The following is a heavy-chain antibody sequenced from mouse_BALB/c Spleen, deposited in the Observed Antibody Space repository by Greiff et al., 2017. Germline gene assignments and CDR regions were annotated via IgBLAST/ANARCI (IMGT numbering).Heavy chain of an antibody. CDR1: GYSITSDYA. CDR3: ARRGDYAMDY. Sequence: EVQLQQSGPGLVKPSQSLSLTCTVTGYSITSDYAWTWIRQFPGNKLEWMGYISYSGSTSYNPSLKSRISITRDTSKNQFFLQLNSVTTEDTATYYCARRGDYAMDYWGQGTSVTVSS. CDR2: ISYSGST. V-gene: IGHV3-2*02. J-gene: IGHJ4*01.